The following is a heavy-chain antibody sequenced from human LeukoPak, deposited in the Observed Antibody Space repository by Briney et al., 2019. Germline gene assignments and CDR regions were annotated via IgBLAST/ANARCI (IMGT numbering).Heavy chain of an antibody. Sequence: SETLSLTCAVYGGSFSGYYWSWIRQPPGKGLEWIGEINHSGSTNYNPSLKSRVTISVDTSKNQLSLKLSSVTAADTAVYYCARGKEDGRPNDYWGQGTLVTVSS. CDR1: GGSFSGYY. J-gene: IGHJ4*02. CDR2: INHSGST. V-gene: IGHV4-34*01. CDR3: ARGKEDGRPNDY.